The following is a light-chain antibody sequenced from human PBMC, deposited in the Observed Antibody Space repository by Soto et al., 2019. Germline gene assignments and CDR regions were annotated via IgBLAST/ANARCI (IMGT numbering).Light chain of an antibody. CDR3: QQYNSLCT. CDR2: XAS. CDR1: QNINSW. V-gene: IGKV1-5*03. Sequence: DIQMTPSRSTLSPSLGDRRTITCRASQNINSWLAWYQPKPCKAPKLLIYXASSLESGVPSRFSGSGSGTEFTITISSLQPDDVETYCWQQYNSLCTFGQGTKVEI. J-gene: IGKJ1*01.